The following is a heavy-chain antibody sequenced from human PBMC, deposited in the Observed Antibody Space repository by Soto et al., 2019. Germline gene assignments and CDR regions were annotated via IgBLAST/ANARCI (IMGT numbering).Heavy chain of an antibody. J-gene: IGHJ3*02. Sequence: GGSLRLSCAASGFTFSSYSMNWVRQSPGKGLEWVSSISSSSSYIYYADSVKGRFTISRDNAKNSLYLQMNSLRAEDTAVYYCARDPYDSSGYYYDAFDIWGQGTMVTVSS. CDR3: ARDPYDSSGYYYDAFDI. V-gene: IGHV3-21*01. D-gene: IGHD3-22*01. CDR2: ISSSSSYI. CDR1: GFTFSSYS.